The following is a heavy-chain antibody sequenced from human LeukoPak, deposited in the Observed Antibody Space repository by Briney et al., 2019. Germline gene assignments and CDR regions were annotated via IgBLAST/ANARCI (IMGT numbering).Heavy chain of an antibody. D-gene: IGHD3-10*01. CDR2: ISPYNGNT. Sequence: ASVKVSCKASGYTFTSYDINWVRQAPGHGLEWVGWISPYNGNTKYKQSLQGRFTMSTDASTTTAYLEMTGLTSDDTAVYYCAREINGAFDYWGQGTVVTVSS. V-gene: IGHV1-18*01. CDR1: GYTFTSYD. J-gene: IGHJ4*02. CDR3: AREINGAFDY.